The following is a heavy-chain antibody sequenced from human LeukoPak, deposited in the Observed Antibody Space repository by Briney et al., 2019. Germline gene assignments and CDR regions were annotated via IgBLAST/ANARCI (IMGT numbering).Heavy chain of an antibody. CDR2: IRYDGSNK. Sequence: PGGSLRLSCAASGFTFSSYGMHWVRQAPGKGLEWVAFIRYDGSNKYYADSVKGRFTISRDNSKNTLYLQMNSLRAEDTAVYYCAKVVGSSWYLPFDYWGQGTLVTVSS. D-gene: IGHD6-13*01. J-gene: IGHJ4*02. V-gene: IGHV3-30*02. CDR1: GFTFSSYG. CDR3: AKVVGSSWYLPFDY.